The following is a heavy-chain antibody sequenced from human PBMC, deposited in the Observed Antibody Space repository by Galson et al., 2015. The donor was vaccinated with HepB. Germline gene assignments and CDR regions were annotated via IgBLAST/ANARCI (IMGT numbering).Heavy chain of an antibody. Sequence: SLRLSCPASGFTFSSYAMSWVRQAPGNGLEWVSAVSCSGGSTYYADSVKGRFTISRDNSKNTLYLQMNSLRAEDTAVYYCAKVTRLAAAGTSFDYWGQGTLVTVSS. V-gene: IGHV3-23*01. CDR1: GFTFSSYA. D-gene: IGHD6-13*01. J-gene: IGHJ4*02. CDR3: AKVTRLAAAGTSFDY. CDR2: VSCSGGST.